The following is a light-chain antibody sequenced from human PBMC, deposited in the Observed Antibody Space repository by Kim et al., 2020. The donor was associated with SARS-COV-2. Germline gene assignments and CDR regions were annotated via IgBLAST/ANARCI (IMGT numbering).Light chain of an antibody. Sequence: DIQMTQSPSTLSASVGDRVTITCRASKSISSWLAWYQQKPGKATKLLIYKASSLESGVPSRFSASGSGTEFTLTISSLQPDDCATYYCQHYHTYSLSFGGWTKVDIK. CDR2: KAS. V-gene: IGKV1-5*03. CDR3: QHYHTYSLS. CDR1: KSISSW. J-gene: IGKJ4*01.